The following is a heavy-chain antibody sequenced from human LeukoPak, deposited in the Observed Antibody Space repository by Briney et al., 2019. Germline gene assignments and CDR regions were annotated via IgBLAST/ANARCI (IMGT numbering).Heavy chain of an antibody. CDR1: GFTFNSYG. CDR3: AKGPLRGTAAAIDY. D-gene: IGHD2-2*01. V-gene: IGHV3-30*18. CDR2: ISYDGSNK. Sequence: GGSLRLSCAASGFTFNSYGMHWVRQAPGKGLEWVAVISYDGSNKYYADSVKGRFTISRDISTDTLWLQMDSLRTEDTAVYYCAKGPLRGTAAAIDYWGQGTLVTVSS. J-gene: IGHJ4*02.